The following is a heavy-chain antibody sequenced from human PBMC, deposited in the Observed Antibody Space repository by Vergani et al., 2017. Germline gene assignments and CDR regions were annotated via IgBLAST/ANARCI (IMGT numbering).Heavy chain of an antibody. CDR1: GGSISSGGYY. J-gene: IGHJ4*02. D-gene: IGHD3-10*01. CDR2: IYYSGST. Sequence: QVQLQESGPGLVKPSQTLSLTCTVSGGSISSGGYYWSWIRQPPGKGLEWIGYIYYSGSTNYNPSLKSRVTISVDTSKNQFSLKLSSVTAADTAVYYCARRAPYKTGSIAPKTPLGYFDYWGQGTLVTVSS. V-gene: IGHV4-31*03. CDR3: ARRAPYKTGSIAPKTPLGYFDY.